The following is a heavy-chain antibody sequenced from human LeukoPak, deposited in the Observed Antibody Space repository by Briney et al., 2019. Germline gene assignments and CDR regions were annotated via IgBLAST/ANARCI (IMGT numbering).Heavy chain of an antibody. CDR3: AKGALLDD. CDR2: ISGSAGGSA. Sequence: GGSLRLSCAASGFSFSTYDMSWVRQAPGKGLECVSYISGSAGGSAYYADAVKGRFTISRDNSKSTLYLQMSSLRAEDTAFYYCAKGALLDDCGQGALVTVSS. J-gene: IGHJ4*02. V-gene: IGHV3-23*01. CDR1: GFSFSTYD.